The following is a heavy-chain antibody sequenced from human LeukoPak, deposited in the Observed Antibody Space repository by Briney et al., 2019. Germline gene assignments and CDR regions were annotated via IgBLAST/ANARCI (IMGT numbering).Heavy chain of an antibody. J-gene: IGHJ6*02. CDR3: ARVHRTSYYYGMDV. D-gene: IGHD3/OR15-3a*01. V-gene: IGHV3-23*01. CDR2: ISGSGGST. CDR1: GFTFSSYA. Sequence: GGSLRLSCAASGFTFSSYAMSWVRQAPGKGLEWVSAISGSGGSTYYADSVKGRFTISRDNSKNTLYLQMNSLRAEDTAVYYCARVHRTSYYYGMDVWGQGTTVTVSS.